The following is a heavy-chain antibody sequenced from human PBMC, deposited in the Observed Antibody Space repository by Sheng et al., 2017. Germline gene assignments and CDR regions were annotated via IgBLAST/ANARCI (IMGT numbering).Heavy chain of an antibody. CDR3: AREIGGPLTTATFGY. CDR1: GGTFSSYA. J-gene: IGHJ4*02. Sequence: QVQLVQSGAEVKKPGSSVKVSCKASGGTFSSYAISWVRQAPGQGLEWMGGIIPILGIANYAQKFQGRVTITADKSTSTAYMELSSLRSEDTAVYYCAREIGGPLTTATFGYWGQGTLVTVSS. D-gene: IGHD4-17*01. V-gene: IGHV1-69*10. CDR2: IIPILGIA.